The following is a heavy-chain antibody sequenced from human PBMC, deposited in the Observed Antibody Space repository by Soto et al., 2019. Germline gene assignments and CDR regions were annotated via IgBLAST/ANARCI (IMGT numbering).Heavy chain of an antibody. Sequence: SGPTLVNPTQTLTLTCTFSGFSVRSTGVAVGWIRQPPGKALEWLALIYWDDDKRYSPSLKSRLTISRDTSNQVALTMTNMDLVDTATYYCAHGDTLINHGYDFWGQGGLVTSPQ. J-gene: IGHJ4*02. V-gene: IGHV2-5*02. CDR3: AHGDTLINHGYDF. D-gene: IGHD3-9*01. CDR1: GFSVRSTGVA. CDR2: IYWDDDK.